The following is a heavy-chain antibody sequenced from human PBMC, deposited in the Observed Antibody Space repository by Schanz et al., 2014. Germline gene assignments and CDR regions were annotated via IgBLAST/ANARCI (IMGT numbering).Heavy chain of an antibody. CDR1: GFTFSSYS. Sequence: EVQLVESGGGLVQPGGSLRLSCAASGFTFSSYSMNWVRQAPGKGLEWVSYISSSSSTRYYADSVKGRFTISRDNAKNSLFLQMNSLRAEDTAVYYCARDFRLEQLGDSHDYYAMDVWGQGTTVTVSS. CDR3: ARDFRLEQLGDSHDYYAMDV. D-gene: IGHD1-1*01. V-gene: IGHV3-48*01. CDR2: ISSSSSTR. J-gene: IGHJ6*02.